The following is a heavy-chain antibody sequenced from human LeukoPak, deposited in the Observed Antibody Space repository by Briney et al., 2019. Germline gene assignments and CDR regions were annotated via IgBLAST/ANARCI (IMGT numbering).Heavy chain of an antibody. J-gene: IGHJ4*02. D-gene: IGHD3-10*01. Sequence: ASMKVSCKASGYTFIGYYMHWVRQAPGQGLEWMGWISPNSGDTNYSQKFQDRVTITRDTSITTTYMELSRLRSDDTAVYCCARGVYYGSGSYSDFWGQGTLVTVSS. V-gene: IGHV1-2*02. CDR1: GYTFIGYY. CDR3: ARGVYYGSGSYSDF. CDR2: ISPNSGDT.